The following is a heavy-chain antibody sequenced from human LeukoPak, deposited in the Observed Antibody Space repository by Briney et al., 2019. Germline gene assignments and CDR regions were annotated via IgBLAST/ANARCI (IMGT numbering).Heavy chain of an antibody. J-gene: IGHJ5*02. D-gene: IGHD3-3*01. Sequence: GGSLRLSCAASGSTFSSYGMHWVRQAPGKGLEWVAVISYDGSNKYYADSVKGRFTISRDNSKNTLYLQMNSLRAEDTAVYYCTYDFFTSWGQGTLVTVSS. CDR1: GSTFSSYG. CDR2: ISYDGSNK. V-gene: IGHV3-30*03. CDR3: TYDFFTS.